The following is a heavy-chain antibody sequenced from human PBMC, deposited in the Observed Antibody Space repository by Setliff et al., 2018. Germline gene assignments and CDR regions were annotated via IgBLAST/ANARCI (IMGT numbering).Heavy chain of an antibody. CDR3: ARGYSGYDYLKPFDY. J-gene: IGHJ4*02. D-gene: IGHD5-12*01. V-gene: IGHV4-59*08. CDR1: GGSITSHY. Sequence: SETLSLTCSVSGGSITSHYWSWIRQSPGKGLEWIGYIDYSGTTNYNPSLKSRVTISSDTSKNQFSLKLSSVTAADTAVYYCARGYSGYDYLKPFDYWGQGTLVTVSS. CDR2: IDYSGTT.